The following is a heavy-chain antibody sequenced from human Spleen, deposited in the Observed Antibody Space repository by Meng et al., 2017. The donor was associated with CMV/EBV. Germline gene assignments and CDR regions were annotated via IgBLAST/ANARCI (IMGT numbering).Heavy chain of an antibody. CDR2: ISGSGGST. Sequence: VQLVEAGGGLLQPGGSLRLSCAGSRFTVRSDYMSWVRQAPGKGLEWVSAISGSGGSTYYADSVKGRFTISRDNSKNTLYLQMNSLRAEDTAVYYCAKSLYSSSWFDYWGKGTLVTVSS. CDR3: AKSLYSSSWFDY. V-gene: IGHV3-23*04. J-gene: IGHJ4*02. D-gene: IGHD6-13*01. CDR1: RFTVRSDY.